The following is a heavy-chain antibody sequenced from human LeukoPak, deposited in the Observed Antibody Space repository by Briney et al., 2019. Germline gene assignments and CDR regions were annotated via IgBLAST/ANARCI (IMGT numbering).Heavy chain of an antibody. Sequence: SQTLSLTCAISGDSVSSDIAAWNWIRQSPSRGLEWLGRTYYRSKWYYDYATSVKSRITIDTDTSKNQFSLHLNSVTPEDTAVYYCAREETVVRGILYPWFDPWGQGTLVTVSS. CDR2: TYYRSKWYY. CDR3: AREETVVRGILYPWFDP. CDR1: GDSVSSDIAA. V-gene: IGHV6-1*01. J-gene: IGHJ5*02. D-gene: IGHD3-10*01.